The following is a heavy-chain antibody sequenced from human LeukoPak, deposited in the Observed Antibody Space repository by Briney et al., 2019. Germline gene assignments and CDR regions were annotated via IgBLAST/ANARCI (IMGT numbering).Heavy chain of an antibody. CDR2: VYYSGST. J-gene: IGHJ5*02. Sequence: PSETLSLTCTVSGGSISDYFWSWIRQPPGKGLEWIAYVYYSGSTNYNPSLKSRVTISVDTSKNQFSLNLTSVTAADTAVYYCARSDYYDSRGYFPGGDWFDPWGQGTLVTVSS. CDR3: ARSDYYDSRGYFPGGDWFDP. CDR1: GGSISDYF. D-gene: IGHD3-22*01. V-gene: IGHV4-59*01.